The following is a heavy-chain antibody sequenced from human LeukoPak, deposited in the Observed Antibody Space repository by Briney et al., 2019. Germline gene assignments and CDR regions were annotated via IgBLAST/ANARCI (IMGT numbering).Heavy chain of an antibody. CDR1: GYTFINYY. J-gene: IGHJ4*02. D-gene: IGHD1-26*01. Sequence: ASVKVSCKASGYTFINYYMHGVRQAPGQGLEWMGIINPSGGSTNYAQKFQGRVTMTRDTSTSTVYMELSSLRSEDTAVYYCARAEVIVGTTGVDSCGQGTLVTVSS. V-gene: IGHV1-46*01. CDR3: ARAEVIVGTTGVDS. CDR2: INPSGGST.